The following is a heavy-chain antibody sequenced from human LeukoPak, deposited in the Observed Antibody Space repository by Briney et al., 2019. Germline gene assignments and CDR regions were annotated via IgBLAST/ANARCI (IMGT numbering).Heavy chain of an antibody. CDR3: ATEYYGSGNRPYWLDP. D-gene: IGHD3-10*01. CDR2: IYYSGSI. V-gene: IGHV4-59*01. Sequence: SETLSLTCTVSGASITNYYWSWIRQPPGKGLEWIGYIYYSGSINYNPSLKSRVTMSVDTSKNQFSLKLNSVTAADTAVYYCATEYYGSGNRPYWLDPWGQGTLVTVSS. J-gene: IGHJ5*02. CDR1: GASITNYY.